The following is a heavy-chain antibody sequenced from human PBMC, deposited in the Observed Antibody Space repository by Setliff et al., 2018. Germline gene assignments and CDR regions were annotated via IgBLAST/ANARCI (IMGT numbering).Heavy chain of an antibody. J-gene: IGHJ4*02. CDR3: ARHGLQFLEWLSAFDY. CDR1: GYSISSGYY. V-gene: IGHV4-38-2*01. Sequence: SETLSLTCAVSGYSISSGYYWGWIRQPPGKGLEWIGNIYHSGSTYYNPSLKSRVTISVDTSRNQFSLKLTSVTAADTAVYYCARHGLQFLEWLSAFDYWGQGTLVTVSS. D-gene: IGHD3-3*01. CDR2: IYHSGST.